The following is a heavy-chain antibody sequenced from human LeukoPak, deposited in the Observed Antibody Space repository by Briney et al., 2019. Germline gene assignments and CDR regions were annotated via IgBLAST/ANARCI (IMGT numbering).Heavy chain of an antibody. V-gene: IGHV4-39*01. CDR2: IYYSGST. CDR3: ARLSRGTNWFDP. D-gene: IGHD3-22*01. CDR1: GGSISSSSYY. J-gene: IGHJ5*02. Sequence: SETLSLTCTVSGGSISSSSYYWGWIRQPPGKGLEWIGSIYYSGSTYYNPSLKSRVTISVDTSKNQSSLKLSSVTAADTAVYYCARLSRGTNWFDPWGQGTLVTVSS.